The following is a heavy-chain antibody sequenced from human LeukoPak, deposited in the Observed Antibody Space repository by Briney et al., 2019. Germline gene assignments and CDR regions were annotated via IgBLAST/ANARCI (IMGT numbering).Heavy chain of an antibody. CDR1: GFTFSGYA. V-gene: IGHV3-23*01. J-gene: IGHJ4*02. CDR3: AKDLAARQLGRVY. Sequence: GGSLRLSCAASGFTFSGYAMSWVRQAPGKGLEWVSAISGSGGSTYYADSVKGRFTISRDNSKNTLYLQMNSLRAEDTAVYYCAKDLAARQLGRVYWGQGTLVTVSS. CDR2: ISGSGGST. D-gene: IGHD6-6*01.